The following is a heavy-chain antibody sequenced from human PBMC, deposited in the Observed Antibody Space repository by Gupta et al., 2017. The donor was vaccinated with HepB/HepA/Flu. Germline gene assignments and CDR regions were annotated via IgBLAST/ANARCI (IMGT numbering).Heavy chain of an antibody. D-gene: IGHD3-10*01. CDR2: IYPGDSDT. CDR1: GYSFTSYW. J-gene: IGHJ3*02. CDR3: ARPGGYGSGLAGAFDI. Sequence: IYGKGSGYSFTSYWIGWVRQMPGKGLEGMGIIYPGDSDTRYSPSFQGQVTISADKSISTAYLQWSSLKASDTAMYYCARPGGYGSGLAGAFDIWGQGTMVTVSS. V-gene: IGHV5-51*01.